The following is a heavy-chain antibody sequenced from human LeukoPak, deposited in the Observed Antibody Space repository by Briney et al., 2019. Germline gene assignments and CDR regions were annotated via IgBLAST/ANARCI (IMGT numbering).Heavy chain of an antibody. CDR3: AKDPGGYYDSSGISDY. CDR2: ISGSGGST. D-gene: IGHD3-22*01. Sequence: PGGSLRLSCAASGFTFSSYAMSWVRQAPGKGLEWVSAISGSGGSTYYADSVKGRFTISRDNSKNTLYLQMNSLRAEDTAVYYCAKDPGGYYDSSGISDYWGQGTLVTVSS. V-gene: IGHV3-23*01. CDR1: GFTFSSYA. J-gene: IGHJ4*02.